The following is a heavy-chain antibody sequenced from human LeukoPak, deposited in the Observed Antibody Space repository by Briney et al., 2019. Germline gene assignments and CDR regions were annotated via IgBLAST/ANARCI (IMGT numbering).Heavy chain of an antibody. V-gene: IGHV3-30-3*01. Sequence: GGSLRLSCAASGFTFSSYAMHWVRQAPGKGLEWVAVISYDGSNKYYADSVKGRFTISRDNSKSTLYLQMSSLRAEDTAVYYCARDLSGGDYYFDYWGQGTLVTVSS. CDR3: ARDLSGGDYYFDY. J-gene: IGHJ4*02. CDR1: GFTFSSYA. CDR2: ISYDGSNK. D-gene: IGHD2-21*02.